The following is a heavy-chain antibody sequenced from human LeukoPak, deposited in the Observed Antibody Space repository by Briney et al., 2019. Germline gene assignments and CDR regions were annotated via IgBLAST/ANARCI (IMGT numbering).Heavy chain of an antibody. V-gene: IGHV3-23*01. Sequence: PGGSLRLPCAASGFSNYAMSWVRQAPGKGLEWVSGIGSNGVSTYYADSVKGRFTISRDNSKKALYLQMNSLRAEDTAVYYCAKECYEGSGYCFDYWGQGTLVTVSS. CDR1: GFSNYA. CDR2: IGSNGVST. D-gene: IGHD3-22*01. CDR3: AKECYEGSGYCFDY. J-gene: IGHJ4*02.